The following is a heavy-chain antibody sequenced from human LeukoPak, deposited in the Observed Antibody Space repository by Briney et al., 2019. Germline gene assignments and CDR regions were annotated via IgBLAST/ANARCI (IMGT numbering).Heavy chain of an antibody. Sequence: GGSLRLSCAASGFTFDDYAMHWVRQAPGKGLEWVSLISGDGGSTYYADSVKGRFTISRDNSKNSLYLQMNSLRTEDTAVYYCAMTAGYWGQGTLVTVSS. CDR2: ISGDGGST. D-gene: IGHD6-13*01. CDR3: AMTAGY. V-gene: IGHV3-43*02. CDR1: GFTFDDYA. J-gene: IGHJ4*02.